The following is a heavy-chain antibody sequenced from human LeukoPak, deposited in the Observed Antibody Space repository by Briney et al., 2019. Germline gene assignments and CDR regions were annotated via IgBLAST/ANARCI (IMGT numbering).Heavy chain of an antibody. J-gene: IGHJ4*02. CDR3: ARWVATPRGYFDY. V-gene: IGHV4-39*01. D-gene: IGHD5-12*01. CDR2: IYYSGST. Sequence: PSETLSLTCTVSGGSISGSSYYWGWIRQPPGKGLEWIGNIYYSGSTYYNPSLKSRVTISVDTSKNQFSLKLSSVSAADTAVYYCARWVATPRGYFDYWGPGALVTVSS. CDR1: GGSISGSSYY.